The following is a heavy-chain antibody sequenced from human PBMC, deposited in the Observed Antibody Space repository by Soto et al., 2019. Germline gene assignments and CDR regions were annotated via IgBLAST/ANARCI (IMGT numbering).Heavy chain of an antibody. J-gene: IGHJ6*02. CDR1: GGTFSSYA. CDR2: IIPIFGTA. Sequence: QVQLVQSGAEVKKPGSSVKVSCKASGGTFSSYAISWVRQAPGQGLEWMGGIIPIFGTANYAQKFQGRVTITADESTSTAYMELSSLRAEDTALYYSARDQYYYDSSDGSYYYYYGMDVWGQGTTVTVSS. V-gene: IGHV1-69*01. CDR3: ARDQYYYDSSDGSYYYYYGMDV. D-gene: IGHD3-22*01.